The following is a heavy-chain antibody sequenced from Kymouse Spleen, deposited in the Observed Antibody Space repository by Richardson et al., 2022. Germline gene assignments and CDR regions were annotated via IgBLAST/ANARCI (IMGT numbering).Heavy chain of an antibody. J-gene: IGHJ4*02. Sequence: QVQLQQWGAGLLKPSETLSLTCAVYGGSFSGYYWSWIRQPPGKGLEWIGEINHSGSTNYNPSLKSRVTISVDTSKNQFSLKLSSVTAADTAVYYCARAYSSSWVDYWGQGTLVTVSS. D-gene: IGHD6-6*01. CDR3: ARAYSSSWVDY. V-gene: IGHV4-34*01. CDR2: INHSGST. CDR1: GGSFSGYY.